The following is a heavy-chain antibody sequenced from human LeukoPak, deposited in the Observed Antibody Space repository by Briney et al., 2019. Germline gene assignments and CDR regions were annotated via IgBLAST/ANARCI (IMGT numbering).Heavy chain of an antibody. D-gene: IGHD6-13*01. CDR1: GGSISSYY. Sequence: SETLSLTCTVSGGSISSYYWSWIRQPPGKGLEWIGYINYSGSTNYNPSLKSRVSISVDTSKNQFSLKLSSVTAADTAVYYCARSSSWDWFDPWGQGTLVTVSS. CDR3: ARSSSWDWFDP. V-gene: IGHV4-59*01. CDR2: INYSGST. J-gene: IGHJ5*02.